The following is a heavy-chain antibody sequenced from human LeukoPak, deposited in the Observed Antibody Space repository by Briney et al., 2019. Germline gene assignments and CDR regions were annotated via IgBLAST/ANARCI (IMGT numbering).Heavy chain of an antibody. CDR3: VRGVSSGL. Sequence: PSGTLSLSCAASGCSISPYYLNWLRQPPGKGLEWVGYIHYSGTTSYHPALKSRVTISVGTTKKHLSFLLTTRTPADTPVYYCVRGVSSGLWGRGTLVTVS. J-gene: IGHJ4*02. D-gene: IGHD3-22*01. CDR2: IHYSGTT. V-gene: IGHV4-59*01. CDR1: GCSISPYY.